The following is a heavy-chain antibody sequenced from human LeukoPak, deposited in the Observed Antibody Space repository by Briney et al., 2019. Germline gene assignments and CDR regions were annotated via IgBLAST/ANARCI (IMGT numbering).Heavy chain of an antibody. V-gene: IGHV4-61*02. D-gene: IGHD5-18*01. Sequence: SETLSLTCTVSGGSINSVDYYWSWIRPPAGKGLEWIGRMYNSVTTNYNPSINYNPSLKSRATISVDTSKNQFSLNLTSVTAADTAVNYCARDGGYKRFEPWGQGTLVTVSS. J-gene: IGHJ5*02. CDR1: GGSINSVDYY. CDR2: MYNSVTTNYNPSI. CDR3: ARDGGYKRFEP.